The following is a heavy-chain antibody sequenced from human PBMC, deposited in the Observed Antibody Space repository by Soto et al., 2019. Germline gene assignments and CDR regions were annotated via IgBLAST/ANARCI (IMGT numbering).Heavy chain of an antibody. CDR1: GGTFSSYT. D-gene: IGHD2-8*02. Sequence: ASVKVSCKASGGTFSSYTISWVRQAPGQGREWMGRIIPILGIANYAQKFQGRVTITADTSTSTAYMELSSLRSEDTAVYYCARGQGYWGMDVWGQGTTVTVSS. CDR3: ARGQGYWGMDV. V-gene: IGHV1-69*02. J-gene: IGHJ6*02. CDR2: IIPILGIA.